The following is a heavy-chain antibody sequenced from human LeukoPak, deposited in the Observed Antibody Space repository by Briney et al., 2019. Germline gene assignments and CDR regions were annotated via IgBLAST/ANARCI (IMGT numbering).Heavy chain of an antibody. D-gene: IGHD3-9*01. V-gene: IGHV3-23*01. CDR1: GFTFSSCA. CDR3: AKVGDYDILTGYSYYFDY. J-gene: IGHJ4*02. Sequence: PGGSLRLSCAASGFTFSSCAMSWVRQAPGKGLEWVSAISGSGGSTYYADSVKGRFTISRDNSKNTLYLQMNSLRAEDTAVYYCAKVGDYDILTGYSYYFDYWGQGTLVTVSS. CDR2: ISGSGGST.